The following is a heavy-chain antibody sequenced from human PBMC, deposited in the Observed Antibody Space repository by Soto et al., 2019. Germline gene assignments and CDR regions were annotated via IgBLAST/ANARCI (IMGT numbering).Heavy chain of an antibody. CDR2: ISRSDDGP. CDR1: GFTFNSYA. V-gene: IGHV3-23*01. J-gene: IGHJ4*02. Sequence: EVQLLESGGGLVQPGGSLRLSCAASGFTFNSYAMSWVRQAPGMGLEWVSSISRSDDGPYYADSVKGRFTISRDNSQNTLFLLMNSLRADDTALYYCAKNYFFDSWGQGAPVTVSS. CDR3: AKNYFFDS.